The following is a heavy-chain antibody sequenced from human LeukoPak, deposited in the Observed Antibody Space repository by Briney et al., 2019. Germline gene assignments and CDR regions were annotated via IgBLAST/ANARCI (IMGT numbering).Heavy chain of an antibody. CDR2: IRSKAYGGTT. V-gene: IGHV3-49*04. Sequence: GGSLRLSCTASGFTFGDYAMSWVRQAPGKGLEWVGFIRSKAYGGTTEYAASVKGRFTISRDDSKSIAYLQMNSLKTEDTAVYYCAKPHFDDWGQGTLVTVSS. CDR3: AKPHFDD. J-gene: IGHJ4*02. CDR1: GFTFGDYA.